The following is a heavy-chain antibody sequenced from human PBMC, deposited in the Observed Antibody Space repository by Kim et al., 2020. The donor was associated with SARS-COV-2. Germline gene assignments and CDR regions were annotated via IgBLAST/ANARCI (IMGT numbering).Heavy chain of an antibody. J-gene: IGHJ6*02. V-gene: IGHV3-7*04. CDR3: ARESVAEATYYSGMDV. Sequence: DSVKGRFTISRDNARQSLYLQMNSLRADDTAMYSCARESVAEATYYSGMDVWGQGTTVTVSS.